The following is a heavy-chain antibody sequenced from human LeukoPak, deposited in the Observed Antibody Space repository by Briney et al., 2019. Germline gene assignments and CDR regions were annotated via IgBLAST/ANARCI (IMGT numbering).Heavy chain of an antibody. Sequence: GASVKVSCKASGYTFTSYAIIWVRQATGQGLEWMGWMTPNDGKTGYSQKFQGRVTLTGDTSVNTAYMELTGLTSEDTGVYYCARDDVLTPFDPWGQGTLVTVSS. D-gene: IGHD3-9*01. CDR2: MTPNDGKT. CDR3: ARDDVLTPFDP. V-gene: IGHV1-8*01. CDR1: GYTFTSYA. J-gene: IGHJ5*02.